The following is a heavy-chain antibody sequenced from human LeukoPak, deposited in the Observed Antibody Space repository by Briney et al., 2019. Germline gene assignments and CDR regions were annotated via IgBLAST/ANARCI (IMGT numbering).Heavy chain of an antibody. CDR2: ISSTSSTI. CDR3: ARGGSVGD. V-gene: IGHV3-48*02. CDR1: GSTFSSYT. D-gene: IGHD3-16*01. J-gene: IGHJ4*02. Sequence: SGGSLRLSCVASGSTFSSYTMNWVRQATGKGLEWLSSISSTSSTIYYADSVKGRFTISRDNAKNSLYLQMNNLRDEDTAVYYCARGGSVGDWGQGTLVSVSS.